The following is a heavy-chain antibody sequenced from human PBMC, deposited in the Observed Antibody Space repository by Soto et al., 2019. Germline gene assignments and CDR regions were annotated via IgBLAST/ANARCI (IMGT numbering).Heavy chain of an antibody. D-gene: IGHD6-19*01. V-gene: IGHV2-26*01. Sequence: QVTLKESGPVLVKTTETLTLTCAVSGFSLANGGMGVTWIRQTPGRALEWLAHIFPTDEKSYNTTLKNRLVISKDTSKGRVVLTMTDVNPLDTATYYCARIFGAGWSGGFRYYGMDVWGQGTAVTVSS. CDR2: IFPTDEK. J-gene: IGHJ6*02. CDR1: GFSLANGGMG. CDR3: ARIFGAGWSGGFRYYGMDV.